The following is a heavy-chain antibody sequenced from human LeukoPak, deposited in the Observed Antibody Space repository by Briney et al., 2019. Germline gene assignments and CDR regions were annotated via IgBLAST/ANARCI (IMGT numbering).Heavy chain of an antibody. Sequence: SDTLSLTCAVSGYSISSSNWWGWIRQPPGKGLEWIGYIYYSGSTYYNPSLKSRVTMSVDTSKNQFSLKLSSVTAVDTAVYYCAGTSSGSYRYYYYGMDVWGQGTTVTVSS. J-gene: IGHJ6*02. CDR2: IYYSGST. V-gene: IGHV4-28*01. CDR3: AGTSSGSYRYYYYGMDV. D-gene: IGHD1-26*01. CDR1: GYSISSSNW.